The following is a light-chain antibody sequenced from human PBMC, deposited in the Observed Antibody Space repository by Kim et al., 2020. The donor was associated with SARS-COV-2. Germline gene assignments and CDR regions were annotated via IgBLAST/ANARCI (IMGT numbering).Light chain of an antibody. CDR1: SLRNYY. CDR2: HKT. Sequence: SSELTQDPAVSVALGQTVRITCHGDSLRNYYASWYQQRPGQAPVLVMYHKTNRPSGIPERFSGSSSGNTASLTITGAQPEDEADYYCNSRDSSGNYLVFGGGTQLTVL. CDR3: NSRDSSGNYLV. V-gene: IGLV3-19*01. J-gene: IGLJ3*02.